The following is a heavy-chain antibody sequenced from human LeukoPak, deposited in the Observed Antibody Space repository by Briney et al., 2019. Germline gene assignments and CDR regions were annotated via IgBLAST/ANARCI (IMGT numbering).Heavy chain of an antibody. Sequence: GGSLRLSCAASGFTFSNYGMHWVRQAPGKGLEWVAVISFDGSNKYYADSVKGRFAISRDSSENTLYLQMNSLRAEDTAVYYCAKSRSEDNSGYFDYWGQGTLVTVSS. D-gene: IGHD3-22*01. CDR3: AKSRSEDNSGYFDY. V-gene: IGHV3-30*18. CDR2: ISFDGSNK. J-gene: IGHJ4*02. CDR1: GFTFSNYG.